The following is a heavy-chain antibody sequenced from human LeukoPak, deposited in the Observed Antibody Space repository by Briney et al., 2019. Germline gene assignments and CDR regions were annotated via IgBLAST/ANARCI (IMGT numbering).Heavy chain of an antibody. CDR1: GFTFSDNY. CDR2: ISSSSSYI. J-gene: IGHJ4*02. Sequence: GGSLRLSCAASGFTFSDNYMTWVRQAPGKGLEWVSAISSSSSYIYYADSVKGRFTISRHNAKRSLYLQMNSLRAEDTAVYYCARDLGGYGDYGTNFDYWGQGTLVTVSS. D-gene: IGHD4-17*01. CDR3: ARDLGGYGDYGTNFDY. V-gene: IGHV3-21*01.